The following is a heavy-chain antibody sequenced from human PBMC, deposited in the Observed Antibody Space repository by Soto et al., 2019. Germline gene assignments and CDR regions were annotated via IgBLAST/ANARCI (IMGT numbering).Heavy chain of an antibody. CDR1: GGSISSSNW. V-gene: IGHV4-4*02. Sequence: SETLSLTCAVSGGSISSSNWWSWVRQPPGKGLEWIGEIYHSGSTNYNPSLKSRVTISVDTSKNQFSLKLSSVTAADTAVYYCARDSDDQLVGRVGRYGMDVWGQGTTVTVSS. J-gene: IGHJ6*02. D-gene: IGHD2-15*01. CDR2: IYHSGST. CDR3: ARDSDDQLVGRVGRYGMDV.